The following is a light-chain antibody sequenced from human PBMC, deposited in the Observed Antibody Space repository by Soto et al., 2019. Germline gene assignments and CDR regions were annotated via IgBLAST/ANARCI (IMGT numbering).Light chain of an antibody. Sequence: QSVLTQPPSVSGAPGQRVTISCTGSSSNIGAGYDVHWYQQLPGTAPKLLIYGNSNRPSGVPDRFSGSKSGTSASLAITGLQAEDEADYYCQSYDSSLRGVFGVGTKLTVL. CDR2: GNS. J-gene: IGLJ3*02. CDR3: QSYDSSLRGV. V-gene: IGLV1-40*01. CDR1: SSNIGAGYD.